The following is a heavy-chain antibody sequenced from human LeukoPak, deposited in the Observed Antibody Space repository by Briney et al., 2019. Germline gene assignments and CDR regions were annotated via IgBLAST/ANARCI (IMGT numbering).Heavy chain of an antibody. CDR1: GGSISSYY. D-gene: IGHD4-17*01. J-gene: IGHJ4*02. V-gene: IGHV4-59*12. Sequence: SETLSLTCTVSGGSISSYYWSWIRQPPGKGLEWIGYIYYSGSTNYNPSLKSRVTISVDTSKNQFSLKLSSVTAADTAVYYCAKDSQTTVTTYGGGFDYWGQGTLVTVSS. CDR2: IYYSGST. CDR3: AKDSQTTVTTYGGGFDY.